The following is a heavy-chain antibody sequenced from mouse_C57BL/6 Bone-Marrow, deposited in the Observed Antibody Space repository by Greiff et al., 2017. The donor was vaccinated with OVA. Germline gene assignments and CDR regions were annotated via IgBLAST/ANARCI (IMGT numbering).Heavy chain of an antibody. CDR2: IYPGSGST. V-gene: IGHV1-55*01. J-gene: IGHJ2*01. D-gene: IGHD1-1*01. CDR3: ARGTTVVAHFDY. CDR1: GYTFTSYW. Sequence: VQLQQPGAELVKPGASVKMSCNASGYTFTSYWITWVKQRPGQGLEWIGDIYPGSGSTNYNEKFKSKATLTVDTSSSTAYMQLSSLTSEDSAVYYCARGTTVVAHFDYWGQGTTLTVSS.